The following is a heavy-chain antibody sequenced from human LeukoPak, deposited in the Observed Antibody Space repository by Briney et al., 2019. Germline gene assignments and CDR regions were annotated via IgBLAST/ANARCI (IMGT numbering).Heavy chain of an antibody. D-gene: IGHD3-3*01. V-gene: IGHV3-21*04. CDR1: EFTFSTYS. CDR2: ISSSSGYI. Sequence: GGSLRLSCAASEFTFSTYSMNWVRQAPGKGLEWVSSISSSSGYIYYADSVKGRFTISRDNAKNSLYLQMNSLRAEDTAVYYCARDTDGFESGYGYYYYHGMDVWGQGTTVTASS. J-gene: IGHJ6*02. CDR3: ARDTDGFESGYGYYYYHGMDV.